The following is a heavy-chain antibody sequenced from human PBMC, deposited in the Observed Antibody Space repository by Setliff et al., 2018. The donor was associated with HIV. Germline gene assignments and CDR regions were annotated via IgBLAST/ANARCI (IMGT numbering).Heavy chain of an antibody. CDR2: ISYDGSNK. J-gene: IGHJ6*03. CDR3: ARVYCSGGSCYSYYYYYYMDV. CDR1: EFTFSNAW. V-gene: IGHV3-30*03. D-gene: IGHD2-15*01. Sequence: GGSLRLSCAASEFTFSNAWMSWVRQAPGKGLEWVAVISYDGSNKYYAGSVKGRFTISRDNSKNTLFLQMNSLRAEDTAVYYCARVYCSGGSCYSYYYYYYMDVWGTGTTVTVSS.